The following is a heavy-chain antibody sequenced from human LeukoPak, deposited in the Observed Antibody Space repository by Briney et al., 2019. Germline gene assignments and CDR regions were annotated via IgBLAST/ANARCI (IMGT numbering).Heavy chain of an antibody. J-gene: IGHJ3*02. Sequence: GGSLRLSCAASGFTFSDFAMSWVRQAPGKGLEWVSTIGGSRGSTYYADSVKGRFTISRDNSKNTLYLQMNSLRAEDTAVYYCARDSGDYGDTNDAFDIWGQGTMVTVSS. CDR2: IGGSRGST. D-gene: IGHD4-17*01. CDR1: GFTFSDFA. CDR3: ARDSGDYGDTNDAFDI. V-gene: IGHV3-23*01.